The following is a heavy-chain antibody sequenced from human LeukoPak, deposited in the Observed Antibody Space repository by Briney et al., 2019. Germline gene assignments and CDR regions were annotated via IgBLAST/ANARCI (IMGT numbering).Heavy chain of an antibody. D-gene: IGHD1-26*01. Sequence: ASVKVSCKASGYTFTSYAMHWVRQAPGQRLEWMGWINAGNGNTKYSQKFQGRVTITRDTSASTAYMELSSLRSEDTAVYYCARGSGSYGHAFDIWGQGTMVTVSS. V-gene: IGHV1-3*01. J-gene: IGHJ3*02. CDR1: GYTFTSYA. CDR2: INAGNGNT. CDR3: ARGSGSYGHAFDI.